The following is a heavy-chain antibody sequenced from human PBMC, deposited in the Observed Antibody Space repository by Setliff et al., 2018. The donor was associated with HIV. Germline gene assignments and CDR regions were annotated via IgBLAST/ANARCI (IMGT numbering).Heavy chain of an antibody. D-gene: IGHD6-13*01. CDR1: GYTFSDYY. V-gene: IGHV1-2*02. CDR3: ARDPGYKSTWYGVFDI. J-gene: IGHJ3*02. Sequence: GASVKVSCKASGYTFSDYYMHWVRQAPGQGLEWMGWINPNSGGTNYAQKFQGRANMTRDTSISTTYMELSRLRSDDTAVYYCARDPGYKSTWYGVFDIWGQGTMVTVS. CDR2: INPNSGGT.